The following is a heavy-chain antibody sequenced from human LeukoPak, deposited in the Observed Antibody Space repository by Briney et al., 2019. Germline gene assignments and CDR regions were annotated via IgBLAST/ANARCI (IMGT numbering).Heavy chain of an antibody. CDR2: INVGNDNT. CDR3: AKGYNYGSWRVDY. Sequence: ASVKVSCKASGYTLTTSTMHWARQVPGQRLEWMGCINVGNDNTEFSERFQGRVTITRDTSASTVYMELNSLTSEDTAVYYCAKGYNYGSWRVDYWGQGTLVTVSS. J-gene: IGHJ4*02. V-gene: IGHV1-3*01. D-gene: IGHD3-10*01. CDR1: GYTLTTST.